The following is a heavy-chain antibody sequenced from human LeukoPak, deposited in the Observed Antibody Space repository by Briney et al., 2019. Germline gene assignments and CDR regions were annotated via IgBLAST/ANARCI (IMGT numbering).Heavy chain of an antibody. Sequence: SETLSLTCTVSGGSISSYYWSWIRQPPGKGLEWIGYIYYSGSTNYNPSLKSRVTISVDTSKNQFSLKLSSVTAADTAVYYCARASSGYYHSPMNYYYYGMDVWGQGTTVTVSS. V-gene: IGHV4-59*01. D-gene: IGHD3-22*01. CDR3: ARASSGYYHSPMNYYYYGMDV. J-gene: IGHJ6*02. CDR1: GGSISSYY. CDR2: IYYSGST.